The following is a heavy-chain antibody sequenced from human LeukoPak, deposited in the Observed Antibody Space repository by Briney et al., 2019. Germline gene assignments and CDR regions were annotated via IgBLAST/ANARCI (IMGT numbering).Heavy chain of an antibody. D-gene: IGHD3-16*01. V-gene: IGHV3-23*01. Sequence: GGSLRLSCAASGFTFSSYAMSWVRRAPGKGLEWVSAISGSGGSTYYADSVKGRFTISRDNSKDTLYLQMNSLRAEDTAVYYCAKATLGGSSRSHNWFDPWGQGTLVTVSS. CDR3: AKATLGGSSRSHNWFDP. CDR2: ISGSGGST. CDR1: GFTFSSYA. J-gene: IGHJ5*02.